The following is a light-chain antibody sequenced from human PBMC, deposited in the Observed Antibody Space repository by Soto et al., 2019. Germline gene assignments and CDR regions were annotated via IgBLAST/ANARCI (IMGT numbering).Light chain of an antibody. Sequence: IVLTQSPATLSLSPGERASLSCRASQSVSSKLAWYQQKPGQAPRLLIYGASTRATGIPARFSGSGSGTEFTLTISSLQSEDFAVYYCQQRSNWPITFGQGTRLEI. CDR1: QSVSSK. J-gene: IGKJ5*01. CDR2: GAS. CDR3: QQRSNWPIT. V-gene: IGKV3-15*01.